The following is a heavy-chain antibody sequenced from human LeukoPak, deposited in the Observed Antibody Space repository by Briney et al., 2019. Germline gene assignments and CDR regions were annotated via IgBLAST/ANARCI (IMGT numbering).Heavy chain of an antibody. CDR3: AKVASSSWYLYYYYGMDV. V-gene: IGHV3-23*01. J-gene: IGHJ6*02. Sequence: GASRRLSCAASGFTFSSYAMSWVRQAPGKGLEWVSAISGSGGSTYYADSVKGRFTISRDNSKNTLDLLMNSLRAEDTAVYNCAKVASSSWYLYYYYGMDVWGQGTTVTVSS. CDR2: ISGSGGST. D-gene: IGHD6-13*01. CDR1: GFTFSSYA.